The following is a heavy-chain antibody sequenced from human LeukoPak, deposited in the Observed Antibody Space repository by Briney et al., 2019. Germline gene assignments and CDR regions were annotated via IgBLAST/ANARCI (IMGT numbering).Heavy chain of an antibody. J-gene: IGHJ3*02. CDR2: IRSSNTYI. Sequence: PGGSLRLSCAASGFTFTSYSMNWVRQAPGKGLEWVSSIRSSNTYIYYADSVKGRFTISRDNAKNSLYLQMNSLRAEDTAVYYCARSVGARGAFDIWGQGTMVTVSS. V-gene: IGHV3-21*01. CDR3: ARSVGARGAFDI. CDR1: GFTFTSYS. D-gene: IGHD1-26*01.